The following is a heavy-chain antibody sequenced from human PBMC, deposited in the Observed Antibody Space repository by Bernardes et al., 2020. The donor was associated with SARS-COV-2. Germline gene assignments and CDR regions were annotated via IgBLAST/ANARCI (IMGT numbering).Heavy chain of an antibody. D-gene: IGHD2-2*03. CDR1: GFTFNNFG. V-gene: IGHV3-30*18. Sequence: GGSLRLSCAASGFTFNNFGMHWVRQAPGRGLEWVAVISYEGSKKYYADALEGRFTISKDSSKNTVYLQMNNLRTEDTAIYYCAKVQAILWMRPYNSGMDLWGQGTTVTVSS. CDR3: AKVQAILWMRPYNSGMDL. CDR2: ISYEGSKK. J-gene: IGHJ6*02.